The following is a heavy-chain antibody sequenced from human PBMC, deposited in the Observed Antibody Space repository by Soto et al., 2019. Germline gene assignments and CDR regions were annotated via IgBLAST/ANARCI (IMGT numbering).Heavy chain of an antibody. CDR1: GVSVSSGSYY. J-gene: IGHJ4*02. Sequence: SETLSLTCTVSGVSVSSGSYYWSWIRQPPGKGLEWIGYIYYSGSTNYNPSLKSRVTISVDTSKNQFSLKLSSVTAADTAVYYCARPYSSGWYAIDYWGQGTLVTVSS. D-gene: IGHD6-19*01. CDR2: IYYSGST. CDR3: ARPYSSGWYAIDY. V-gene: IGHV4-61*01.